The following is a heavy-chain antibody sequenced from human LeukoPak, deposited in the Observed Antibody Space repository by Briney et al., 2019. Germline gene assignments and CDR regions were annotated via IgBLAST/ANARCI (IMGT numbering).Heavy chain of an antibody. D-gene: IGHD3-22*01. CDR1: GFTFDDYG. CDR3: AKGRSPSYDSRQGWIDP. V-gene: IGHV3-9*01. Sequence: GRSLRLSCAASGFTFDDYGMHWVRQAPGKGLEWVSGISWNSGSLGYADSVKGRFTISRDNAKNSLYLQVNSLRADDTALYYCAKGRSPSYDSRQGWIDPWGQGTLVTVSS. J-gene: IGHJ5*02. CDR2: ISWNSGSL.